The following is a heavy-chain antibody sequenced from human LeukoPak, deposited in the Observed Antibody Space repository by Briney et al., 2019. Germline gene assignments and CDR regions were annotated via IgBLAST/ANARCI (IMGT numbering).Heavy chain of an antibody. J-gene: IGHJ5*02. CDR2: IRYDGSDK. CDR1: GFNFSNYD. CDR3: AKGDTS. D-gene: IGHD2-21*02. V-gene: IGHV3-30*02. Sequence: PGGSLRLSCAASGFNFSNYDMHWVRQAPGKGLEWVAFIRYDGSDKYYADSVKGRFTISRDNSKNTLYLQMNSLRTEDTAVYYCAKGDTSWGQGTLVTVSP.